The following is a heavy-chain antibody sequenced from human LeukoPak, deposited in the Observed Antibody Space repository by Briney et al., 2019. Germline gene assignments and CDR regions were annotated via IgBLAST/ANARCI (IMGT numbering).Heavy chain of an antibody. CDR2: ISWNSGSI. CDR1: GFTFDDYA. Sequence: GGSLRLSCAASGFTFDDYAMHWVRQAPGKGLEWGSGISWNSGSIGYADSVKGRFTISRDNAKNSLYLQMNSLRAEDTALYYCAKDRILGYSSSWSPFDYWGQGTLVTVSS. CDR3: AKDRILGYSSSWSPFDY. J-gene: IGHJ4*02. D-gene: IGHD6-13*01. V-gene: IGHV3-9*01.